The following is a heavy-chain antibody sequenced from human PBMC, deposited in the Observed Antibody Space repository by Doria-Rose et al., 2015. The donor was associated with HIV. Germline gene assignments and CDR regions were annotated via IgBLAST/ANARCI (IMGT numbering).Heavy chain of an antibody. J-gene: IGHJ4*02. D-gene: IGHD1-26*01. V-gene: IGHV4-59*01. CDR3: ARVLSGTYDY. CDR1: GGSISHYY. Sequence: QVQLQESGPGLVKPSETLSLTCSVSGGSISHYYWSWIRQPPGKGPEYIGDIFYTGSTNYSHSLESRVSISIDTSKNKFSLRLSSVTAADTAVYYCARVLSGTYDYWGQGTLVTVSS. CDR2: IFYTGST.